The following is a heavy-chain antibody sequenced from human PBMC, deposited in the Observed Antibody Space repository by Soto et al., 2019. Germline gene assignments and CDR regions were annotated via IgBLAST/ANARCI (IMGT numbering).Heavy chain of an antibody. CDR2: INPSGGST. D-gene: IGHD3-22*01. CDR1: GYTFTSYY. V-gene: IGHV1-46*01. J-gene: IGHJ4*02. Sequence: GASVKVSCKASGYTFTSYYMHWVRQAPGQGLEWMGIINPSGGSTSYAQKFQGRVTMTRDTSTSTVYIELSSLRSEDTAVYYCARVPPSYYYDSSAPLDYWGQGTLVTVSS. CDR3: ARVPPSYYYDSSAPLDY.